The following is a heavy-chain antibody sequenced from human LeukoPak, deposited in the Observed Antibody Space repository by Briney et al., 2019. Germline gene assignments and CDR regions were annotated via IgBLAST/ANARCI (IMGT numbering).Heavy chain of an antibody. D-gene: IGHD4-11*01. Sequence: SETLSLTCTVSGGSISSGDYYWSWIRQPPGKGLEWIGYIYYSGSTYYNPSLKSRVTISVDTSKNQFSLKLSSVTAADTAVHYCARGLHRDLQHWGQGTLVTVSS. V-gene: IGHV4-30-4*01. CDR3: ARGLHRDLQH. CDR1: GGSISSGDYY. CDR2: IYYSGST. J-gene: IGHJ1*01.